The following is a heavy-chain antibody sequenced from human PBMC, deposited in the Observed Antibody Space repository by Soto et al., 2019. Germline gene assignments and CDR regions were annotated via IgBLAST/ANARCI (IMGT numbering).Heavy chain of an antibody. CDR2: IVPMIGSA. V-gene: IGHV1-69*01. J-gene: IGHJ4*02. Sequence: QVQLVQSGAEVKKPGSSVKVSCKASGGTFSSHVISWVRQAPGQGLEWMGGIVPMIGSANYAQKFQGRVKLTADESTSTAYMELSRLRSEDTAVYYCANSYYYDSSGYYARDYWGQGTLVTVSA. CDR1: GGTFSSHV. D-gene: IGHD3-22*01. CDR3: ANSYYYDSSGYYARDY.